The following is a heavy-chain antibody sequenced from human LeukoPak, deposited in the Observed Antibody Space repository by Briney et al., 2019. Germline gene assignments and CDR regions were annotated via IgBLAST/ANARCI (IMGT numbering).Heavy chain of an antibody. CDR1: GFTFSSYA. D-gene: IGHD3-10*01. CDR2: ISYDGSNK. J-gene: IGHJ4*02. V-gene: IGHV3-30-3*01. Sequence: GGSLRLSCAASGFTFSSYAMQWVRQAPGKGLEWVAVISYDGSNKYYADSVKGRFTISRDNSKNTLYLQMNSLRAEDTAVYYCARDLWYGGDYWGQGTLVTVSS. CDR3: ARDLWYGGDY.